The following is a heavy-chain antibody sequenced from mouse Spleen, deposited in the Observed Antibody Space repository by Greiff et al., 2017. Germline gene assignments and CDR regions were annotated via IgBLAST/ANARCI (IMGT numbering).Heavy chain of an antibody. CDR2: INPYNGGT. Sequence: EVQLQQSGPVLVKPGASVKMSCKASGYTFTDYYMNWVKQSHGKSLEWIGVINPYNGGTSYNQKFKGKATLTVDKSSSTAYMELNSLTSEDSAVYYCARGGGNRAWFAYWGQGTLVTVSA. CDR3: ARGGGNRAWFAY. J-gene: IGHJ3*01. V-gene: IGHV1-19*01. D-gene: IGHD2-1*01. CDR1: GYTFTDYY.